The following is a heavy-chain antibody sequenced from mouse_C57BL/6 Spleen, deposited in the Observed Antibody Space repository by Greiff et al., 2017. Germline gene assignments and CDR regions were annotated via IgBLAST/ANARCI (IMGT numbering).Heavy chain of an antibody. V-gene: IGHV1-55*01. CDR2: IYPGSGST. D-gene: IGHD1-1*01. CDR1: GYTFTSYW. CDR3: ARTGDYGSSIYFDY. J-gene: IGHJ2*01. Sequence: QVQLKQPGAELVKPGASVKMSCKASGYTFTSYWITWVKQRPGQGLEWIGDIYPGSGSTNYNEKFKSKATLTVDTSSSTAYMQLSSLTSEDSAVYYCARTGDYGSSIYFDYWGQGTTLTVSS.